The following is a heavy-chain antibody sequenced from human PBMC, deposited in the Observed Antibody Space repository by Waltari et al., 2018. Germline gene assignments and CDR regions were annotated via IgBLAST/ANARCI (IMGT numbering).Heavy chain of an antibody. CDR3: ARDTVAFWSGPMDY. CDR1: GGSISSSSYY. J-gene: IGHJ4*02. D-gene: IGHD3-3*01. Sequence: QLQLQESGPGLVKPSETLSLTCTVSGGSISSSSYYWGWIRQPPGKGLELIGSIYYSGSTYYNPSLKSRVTISVDTSKNQFSLKLSSVTAADTAVYYCARDTVAFWSGPMDYWGQGTLVTVSS. V-gene: IGHV4-39*07. CDR2: IYYSGST.